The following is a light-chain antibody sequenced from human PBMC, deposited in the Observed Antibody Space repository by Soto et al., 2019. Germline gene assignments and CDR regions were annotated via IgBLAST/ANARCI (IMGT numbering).Light chain of an antibody. CDR1: QSVLYSSNNKNY. CDR2: WAS. V-gene: IGKV4-1*01. Sequence: DIVMTQSPDSLAVSLGEKATINCKSSQSVLYSSNNKNYFAWYQQKPGQPPKLLIYWASTRESGVPERFSGSGCGTDFTLTISSLQAEDVAVYYCQQYHTTPWTFGQGTKVEIK. CDR3: QQYHTTPWT. J-gene: IGKJ1*01.